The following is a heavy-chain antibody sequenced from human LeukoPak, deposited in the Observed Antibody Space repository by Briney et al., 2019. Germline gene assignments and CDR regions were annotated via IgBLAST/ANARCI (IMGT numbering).Heavy chain of an antibody. V-gene: IGHV3-23*01. D-gene: IGHD1-14*01. Sequence: PGGSLRLSCAASGFNFRMFAMSWVRQAPGRGLGWVSTLSGSGANTFYAAPVKGRFTITRDNSKTTLFLQMNSLRAEDTALYYCAKYTSDPTSETYYFDSWGQGTLVTVSS. CDR3: AKYTSDPTSETYYFDS. J-gene: IGHJ4*02. CDR2: LSGSGANT. CDR1: GFNFRMFA.